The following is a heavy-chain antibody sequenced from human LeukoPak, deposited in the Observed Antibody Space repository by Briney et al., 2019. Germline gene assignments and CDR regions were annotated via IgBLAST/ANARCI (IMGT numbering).Heavy chain of an antibody. J-gene: IGHJ5*02. V-gene: IGHV4-31*03. CDR3: ARDHGQLLAWFDP. CDR2: IYYSGST. CDR1: GGSISSGGYY. D-gene: IGHD2-2*01. Sequence: SQTLSLTCTVSGGSISSGGYYWSWIRQHPGKGLEWIGYIYYSGSTYYNPSLKSRVTLSVDTSKNQFSLKLSSVTAADTAVYYCARDHGQLLAWFDPWGQGTLVTVSS.